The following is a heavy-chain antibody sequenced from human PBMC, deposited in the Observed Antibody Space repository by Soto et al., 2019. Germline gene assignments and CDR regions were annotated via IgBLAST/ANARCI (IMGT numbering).Heavy chain of an antibody. Sequence: GASVKVSCKASGYTFTSYAMHWVRQAPGQRLEWMGWINAGNGNTKYSQKFQGRVTITTDTSTSTDYMELRSLRSDDTAVYYCARDHHGDYSSDYWGQGTLVTVSS. CDR3: ARDHHGDYSSDY. D-gene: IGHD2-21*02. CDR2: INAGNGNT. CDR1: GYTFTSYA. V-gene: IGHV1-3*01. J-gene: IGHJ4*02.